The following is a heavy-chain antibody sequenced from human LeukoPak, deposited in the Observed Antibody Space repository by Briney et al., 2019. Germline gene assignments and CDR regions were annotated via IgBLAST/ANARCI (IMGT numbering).Heavy chain of an antibody. CDR1: GGPISSYY. CDR2: IFYSGST. J-gene: IGHJ4*02. D-gene: IGHD3-10*01. CDR3: ARYPGLEGTGSRGAFDY. V-gene: IGHV4-59*01. Sequence: SETLSLTCTVSGGPISSYYWSWIRQPPGKGLEWIGYIFYSGSTNYNPSLKSRVTISPDTSKNQFSLKLSSVTAADTAVYYCARYPGLEGTGSRGAFDYWGQGTLVTVSS.